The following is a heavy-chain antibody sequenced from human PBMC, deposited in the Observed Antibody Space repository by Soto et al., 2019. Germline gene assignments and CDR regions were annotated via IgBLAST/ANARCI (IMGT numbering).Heavy chain of an antibody. V-gene: IGHV1-18*04. D-gene: IGHD4-17*01. CDR3: ARVVKAGDYGDYGRYYFDY. J-gene: IGHJ4*01. CDR1: GYTFTTYG. CDR2: ISAYSGNT. Sequence: QVQLVQSGAEVKKPGASVKVSCKASGYTFTTYGITWVRQAPGQGLEWMGWISAYSGNTNYAKQLQGRLTVTTDTSTNPAYMDLRSLRSDDTAVYYCARVVKAGDYGDYGRYYFDYWGHGTLVTVSS.